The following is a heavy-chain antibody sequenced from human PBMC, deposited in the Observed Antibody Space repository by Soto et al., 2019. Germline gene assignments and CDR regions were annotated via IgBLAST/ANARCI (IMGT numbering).Heavy chain of an antibody. CDR1: GFTFSSYS. D-gene: IGHD6-13*01. J-gene: IGHJ5*02. V-gene: IGHV3-48*01. Sequence: EVQLVESGGGLVQPGGSLRLPCAASGFTFSSYSMNWVRQAPGKGREWVSSISSSSGTISYADSVKGRFTISRDKAKNSLYLQMNSLRAEDTAVYYCARHPERIAQIGWFDPWGQGTLVTVSS. CDR2: ISSSSGTI. CDR3: ARHPERIAQIGWFDP.